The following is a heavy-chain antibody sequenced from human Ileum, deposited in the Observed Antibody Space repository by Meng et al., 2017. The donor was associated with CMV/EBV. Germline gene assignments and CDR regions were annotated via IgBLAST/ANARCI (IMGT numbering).Heavy chain of an antibody. CDR2: IIPILGIA. CDR3: GREMGLQAKIDY. CDR1: GGTFSSYT. D-gene: IGHD5-24*01. J-gene: IGHJ4*02. Sequence: SVKVSCKASGGTFSSYTISWVRQAPGQGREWMGRIIPILGIANYAQKFQGRVTITADKSTSTAYMELSSLGSEDTAVYYCGREMGLQAKIDYWGQGTLVTVSS. V-gene: IGHV1-69*04.